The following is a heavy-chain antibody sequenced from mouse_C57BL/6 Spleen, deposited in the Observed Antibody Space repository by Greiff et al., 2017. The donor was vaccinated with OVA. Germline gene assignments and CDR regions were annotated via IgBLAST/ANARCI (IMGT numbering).Heavy chain of an antibody. Sequence: QVQLQQPGAELVKPGASVKLSCKASGYTFTSYWMHWVKQRPGQGLEWIGMIHPNSGSTNYNEKFKSKATLTVDKSSSTAYMQLSSLTSEDSAVYYCARPLGRDYFDYWGQGTTLTVSS. CDR3: ARPLGRDYFDY. CDR1: GYTFTSYW. D-gene: IGHD4-1*01. CDR2: IHPNSGST. J-gene: IGHJ2*01. V-gene: IGHV1-64*01.